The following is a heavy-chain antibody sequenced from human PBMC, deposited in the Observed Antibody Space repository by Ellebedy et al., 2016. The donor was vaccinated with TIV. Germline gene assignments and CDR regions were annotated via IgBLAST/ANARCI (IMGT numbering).Heavy chain of an antibody. Sequence: GESLRLSCAASGLTVSTSYISWVRQAPGKGLEWVSAIYDEDRIYYADSVKGRFTISRDNSKNTLYLQMNSLRAEDTAIYYCATRHIVLPQWGQGTLVTVSS. CDR3: ATRHIVLPQ. CDR1: GLTVSTSY. V-gene: IGHV3-66*01. D-gene: IGHD2-15*01. J-gene: IGHJ4*02. CDR2: IYDEDRI.